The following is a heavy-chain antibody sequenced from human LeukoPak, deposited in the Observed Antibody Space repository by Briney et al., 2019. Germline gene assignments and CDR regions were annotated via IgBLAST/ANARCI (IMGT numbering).Heavy chain of an antibody. CDR1: GFTFSSYG. V-gene: IGHV3-30*18. CDR2: ISYDGSNK. J-gene: IGHJ4*02. Sequence: GGSLRLSCAASGFTFSSYGMHWVRQAPGKGLERVAVISYDGSNKYYADSVKGRFTISRDNSKNTLYLQMNSLRAEDTAVYYCAKDTDYDILTGSINYWGQGTLVTVSS. CDR3: AKDTDYDILTGSINY. D-gene: IGHD3-9*01.